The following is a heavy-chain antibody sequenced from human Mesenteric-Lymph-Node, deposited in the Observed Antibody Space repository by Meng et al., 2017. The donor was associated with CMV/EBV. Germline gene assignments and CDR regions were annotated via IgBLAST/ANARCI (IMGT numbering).Heavy chain of an antibody. CDR1: GFTVSSNY. J-gene: IGHJ4*02. Sequence: GESLKISCAASGFTVSSNYMSWVRQAPGKGLEWVSVIYSGGSTYYADSVKGRFTISRDNSKNTLYLQMNSLRAEDTAVYYCAKVTRYCTNGVCFDYWGQGTLVTVSS. V-gene: IGHV3-53*01. CDR3: AKVTRYCTNGVCFDY. D-gene: IGHD2-8*01. CDR2: IYSGGST.